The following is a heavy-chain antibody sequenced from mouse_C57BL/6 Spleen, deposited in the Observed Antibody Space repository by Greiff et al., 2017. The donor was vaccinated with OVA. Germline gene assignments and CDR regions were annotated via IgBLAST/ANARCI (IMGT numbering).Heavy chain of an antibody. J-gene: IGHJ3*01. D-gene: IGHD1-1*01. Sequence: VQLQQSGAELARPGASVKMSCKASGYTFTSYTMHWVKQRPGQGLEWIGYINPSSGYTKYNQKFKDKATLTADKSSSTAYMQLSSLTYEDSAVYYCALDYYGSSRFAYWGQGTLVTVSA. CDR3: ALDYYGSSRFAY. CDR1: GYTFTSYT. V-gene: IGHV1-4*01. CDR2: INPSSGYT.